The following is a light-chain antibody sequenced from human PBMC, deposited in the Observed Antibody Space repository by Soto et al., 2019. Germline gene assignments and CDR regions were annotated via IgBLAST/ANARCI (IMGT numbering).Light chain of an antibody. CDR1: QSVGSNY. CDR2: GAS. CDR3: QQYSGSPPTT. V-gene: IGKV3-20*01. J-gene: IGKJ5*01. Sequence: EIVLTQSPGTLSLSPGERATLSCRASQSVGSNYLAWYQQKPAQAPRLLIYGASSRATGVPDRFSGNGSGTDFTLTISRLEPEDFAVYYCQQYSGSPPTTFGQGTRLEIE.